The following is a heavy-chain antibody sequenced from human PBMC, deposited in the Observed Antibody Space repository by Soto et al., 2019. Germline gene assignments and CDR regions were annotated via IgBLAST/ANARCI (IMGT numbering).Heavy chain of an antibody. CDR3: AKDGAGIAARPYYYYMDV. CDR2: ISWNSGSI. J-gene: IGHJ6*03. V-gene: IGHV3-9*01. D-gene: IGHD6-6*01. CDR1: GFTFDDYA. Sequence: PGGSLRLSCAASGFTFDDYAMHWVRQAPGKGLEWVSGISWNSGSIGYADSVKGRFTISRDNAKNSLYLQMNSLRAEDTALYYYAKDGAGIAARPYYYYMDVWGKGTTVTVSS.